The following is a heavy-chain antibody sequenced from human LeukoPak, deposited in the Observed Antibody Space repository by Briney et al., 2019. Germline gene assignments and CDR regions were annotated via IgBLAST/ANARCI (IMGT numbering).Heavy chain of an antibody. CDR2: INPNSGGT. Sequence: ASVKVSCKASGYTFTGYYMHWVRQAPGQGLEWMGWINPNSGGTNYAQKFQGRVAMTRDTSISTAYTELTRLRSDDTAVYYCAGLDYDFWSGYHSEDWFDPWGQGTLVIVSS. CDR1: GYTFTGYY. CDR3: AGLDYDFWSGYHSEDWFDP. V-gene: IGHV1-2*02. D-gene: IGHD3-3*01. J-gene: IGHJ5*02.